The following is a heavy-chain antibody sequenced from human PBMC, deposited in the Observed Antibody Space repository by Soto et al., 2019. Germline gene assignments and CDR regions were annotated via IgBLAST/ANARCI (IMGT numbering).Heavy chain of an antibody. CDR1: GGSISSSSYY. D-gene: IGHD2-15*01. Sequence: SETLSLTCTVSGGSISSSSYYWGWIRQPPGKGLEWIGSIYYSGSTYYNPSLKSRVTISVDTSKNQFSLKLSSVTAADTAVYYCARHAHYCSGGSCYSAGYLSWFDPWGQGTLVTVSS. CDR2: IYYSGST. CDR3: ARHAHYCSGGSCYSAGYLSWFDP. J-gene: IGHJ5*02. V-gene: IGHV4-39*01.